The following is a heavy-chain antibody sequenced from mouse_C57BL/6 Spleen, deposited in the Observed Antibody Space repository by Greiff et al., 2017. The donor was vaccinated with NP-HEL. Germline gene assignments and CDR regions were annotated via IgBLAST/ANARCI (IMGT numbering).Heavy chain of an antibody. CDR3: ATIYYDLDY. CDR1: GYTFTSYW. V-gene: IGHV1-69*01. D-gene: IGHD2-4*01. J-gene: IGHJ2*01. Sequence: QVQLQQPEAELVMPGASVKLSCKASGYTFTSYWMHWVKQRPGPGLEWIGAIDPSDSYTNYNQKFKGKSTLTVDKSSSTAYMQLSSLTSEDSAVYYCATIYYDLDYWGQGTTLTVSS. CDR2: IDPSDSYT.